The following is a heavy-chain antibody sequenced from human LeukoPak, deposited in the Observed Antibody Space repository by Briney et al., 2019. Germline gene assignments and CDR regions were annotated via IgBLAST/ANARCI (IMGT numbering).Heavy chain of an antibody. D-gene: IGHD3-10*01. CDR1: GYTFTSYG. Sequence: ASVKVSCKASGYTFTSYGISWVRQAPGQGLEWMGWISAYNGNTNYAQKLQGRVTMTTDTSTSTAYMELRSLRSDDTAVYYCARDHSGAYYYGSGSYYNVEEFDYWGQGTLVTVSS. J-gene: IGHJ4*02. CDR3: ARDHSGAYYYGSGSYYNVEEFDY. V-gene: IGHV1-18*01. CDR2: ISAYNGNT.